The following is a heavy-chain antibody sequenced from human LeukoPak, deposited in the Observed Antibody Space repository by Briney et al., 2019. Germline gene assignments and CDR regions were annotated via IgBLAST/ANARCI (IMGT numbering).Heavy chain of an antibody. V-gene: IGHV4-61*02. CDR1: GGSISNGSYY. CDR3: ARDGYNYRRFDY. Sequence: PSETLSLTCTVSGGSISNGSYYWSWIRQPAGKGLEWIGRIYTSGSTNYNPSLKSRVTISVDTSKNQFSLKLSSVTAADTAVYYCARDGYNYRRFDYWGQGTLVTVSS. CDR2: IYTSGST. D-gene: IGHD5-24*01. J-gene: IGHJ4*02.